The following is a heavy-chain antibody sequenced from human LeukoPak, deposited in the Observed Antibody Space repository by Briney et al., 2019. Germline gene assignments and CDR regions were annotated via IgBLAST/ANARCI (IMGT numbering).Heavy chain of an antibody. CDR1: GYTFTTYW. V-gene: IGHV5-51*01. J-gene: IGHJ4*02. Sequence: GESLKISCKGSGYTFTTYWIGWVCQMPGIGLEWMGIIYPGDSDPRYSPSFQGQVTISADKSISTAYLQWSSLKASDSAMYYCVRHGLGSSWFGFDYWGQGTLVTVSS. CDR2: IYPGDSDP. CDR3: VRHGLGSSWFGFDY. D-gene: IGHD6-13*01.